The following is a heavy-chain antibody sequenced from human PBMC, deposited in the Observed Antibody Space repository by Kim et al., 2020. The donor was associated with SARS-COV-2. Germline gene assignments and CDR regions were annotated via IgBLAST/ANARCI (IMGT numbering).Heavy chain of an antibody. CDR3: ARDAYHYDSDFDY. D-gene: IGHD3-22*01. CDR2: IIPIFGTA. J-gene: IGHJ4*02. CDR1: GGTFSSYA. V-gene: IGHV1-69*13. Sequence: SVKVSCKASGGTFSSYAISWVRQAPGQGLEWMGGIIPIFGTANYAQKFQGRVTITADESTSTAYMELSSLRSEDTAVYYCARDAYHYDSDFDYWGQGTLVTVSS.